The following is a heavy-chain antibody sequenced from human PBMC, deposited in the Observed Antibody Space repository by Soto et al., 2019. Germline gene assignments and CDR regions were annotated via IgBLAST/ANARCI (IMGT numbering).Heavy chain of an antibody. V-gene: IGHV4-39*01. D-gene: IGHD3-9*01. CDR2: IYYRGNT. CDR3: ARLEGLATISYYFDY. CDR1: GDSINSDNYY. Sequence: QLQLQESGPGLVKPSETLSLTCSVSGDSINSDNYYWGWIRQPPGKGLEWIGSIYYRGNTYYNPSLKTRVTISLDKSKGPFSLKLNSVPAADSAVYFCARLEGLATISYYFDYWGQGTLVTVSS. J-gene: IGHJ4*02.